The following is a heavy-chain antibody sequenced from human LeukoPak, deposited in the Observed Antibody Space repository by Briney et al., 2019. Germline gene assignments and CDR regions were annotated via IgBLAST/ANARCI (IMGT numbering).Heavy chain of an antibody. D-gene: IGHD4-23*01. V-gene: IGHV3-53*01. Sequence: GGSLRLSCAASGFTFSSYAMSWVRQAPGKGLEWVSVIYSGGSTYYADSVKGRFTISRDNSKNTLYLQMNSLRAEDTAVYYCAGGYGGNSGYFDYWGQGTLVTVSS. CDR3: AGGYGGNSGYFDY. CDR1: GFTFSSYA. J-gene: IGHJ4*02. CDR2: IYSGGST.